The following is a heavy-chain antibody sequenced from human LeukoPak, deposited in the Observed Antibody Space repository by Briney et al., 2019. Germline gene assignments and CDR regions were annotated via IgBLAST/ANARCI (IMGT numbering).Heavy chain of an antibody. V-gene: IGHV3-7*01. Sequence: PGGSLRLSCAASGFTHSNYWMTWVRQAPGKGLEWVANIKPDGSEKYYVDSVKGRFTISRDNAKNSLYLQMNSLRAEDTAVYYCARDAWGYYGSGIPDNKGYYYYYMDVWGKGTTVTISS. J-gene: IGHJ6*03. D-gene: IGHD3-10*01. CDR2: IKPDGSEK. CDR1: GFTHSNYW. CDR3: ARDAWGYYGSGIPDNKGYYYYYMDV.